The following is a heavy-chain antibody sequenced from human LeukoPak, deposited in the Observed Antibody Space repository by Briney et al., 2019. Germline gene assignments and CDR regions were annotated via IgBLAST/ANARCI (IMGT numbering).Heavy chain of an antibody. CDR3: VRVDTSGYYYELSFDY. Sequence: GGSLRLSCAASGFAFSSYWMSWVRQAPGKGLEWVANTKKDGSEKEYVDSVKGRFTISRDNAKNSLYLQMNSLRVEDTAVYYCVRVDTSGYYYELSFDYWGQGTLVTVSS. J-gene: IGHJ4*02. V-gene: IGHV3-7*01. CDR1: GFAFSSYW. D-gene: IGHD3-22*01. CDR2: TKKDGSEK.